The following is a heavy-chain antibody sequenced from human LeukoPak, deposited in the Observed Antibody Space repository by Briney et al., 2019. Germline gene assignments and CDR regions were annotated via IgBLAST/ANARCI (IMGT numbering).Heavy chain of an antibody. Sequence: GGSLRLSCAASGFSVSSNSMCWVRQAPGKGLECVSIIYSRDVTSYADSVKDRFTISRDSDKNTLFLQMDSLRSDDTAVYYCARVLAAIALRDYHYVDVWGKGTTVTVSS. CDR2: IYSRDVT. V-gene: IGHV3-53*01. CDR3: ARVLAAIALRDYHYVDV. CDR1: GFSVSSNS. J-gene: IGHJ6*03. D-gene: IGHD6-19*01.